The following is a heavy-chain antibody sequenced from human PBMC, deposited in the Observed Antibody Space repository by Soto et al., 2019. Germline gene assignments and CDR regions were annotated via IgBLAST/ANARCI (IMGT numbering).Heavy chain of an antibody. CDR1: GGSISSYY. Sequence: SETLSLTCTVSGGSISSYYWSWIRQPPGKGLEWIGYIYYSGSTNYNPSLKSRVTISVDTSKNQFSLKLSSVTAADTAVYYCARAGDCSSTSCYAGPIGVAYWGQGTLVTVSS. D-gene: IGHD2-2*01. CDR3: ARAGDCSSTSCYAGPIGVAY. J-gene: IGHJ4*02. V-gene: IGHV4-59*01. CDR2: IYYSGST.